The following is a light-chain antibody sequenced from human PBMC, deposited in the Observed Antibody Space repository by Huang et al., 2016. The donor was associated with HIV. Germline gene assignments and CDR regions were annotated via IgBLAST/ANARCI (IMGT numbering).Light chain of an antibody. CDR1: QTIGTN. CDR2: GAA. V-gene: IGKV3-15*01. J-gene: IGKJ1*01. Sequence: ETMMTQSPVTLSVSPGERVTLSCRASQTIGTNLAWYQQKPGQSPRLLMYGAATRATGIPARFSGSGSGTEFTLTISSLQSEDFAVYFCRQYNYWPRTFGQGTKVEIK. CDR3: RQYNYWPRT.